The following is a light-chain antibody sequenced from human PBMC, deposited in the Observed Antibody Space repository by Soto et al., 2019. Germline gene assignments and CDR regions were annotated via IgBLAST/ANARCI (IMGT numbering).Light chain of an antibody. CDR2: DAS. CDR1: QNIDNK. Sequence: EIVLTQSPNTLSLSPGERATLSCRASQNIDNKLVWYQQKPGQVPRLLIYDASTRATGIPARFSGSGSGTEFTLTISSLQSEDFAFYYCQQFHYWWTFGQGTKVDIK. V-gene: IGKV3-15*01. J-gene: IGKJ1*01. CDR3: QQFHYWWT.